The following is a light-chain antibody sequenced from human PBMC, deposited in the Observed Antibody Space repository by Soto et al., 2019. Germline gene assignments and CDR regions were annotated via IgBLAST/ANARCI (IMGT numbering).Light chain of an antibody. J-gene: IGLJ1*01. CDR1: NSDVGGYNY. Sequence: SVLTQPASVSGSPGQSITISCTGTNSDVGGYNYVTWYQQHRGKAPKLIIYEVSNRPSGVSNRFSGSKSGNTASLTISGLQAADEADYYCSSYSDRSPCVFGTGTKVTVL. CDR2: EVS. CDR3: SSYSDRSPCV. V-gene: IGLV2-14*01.